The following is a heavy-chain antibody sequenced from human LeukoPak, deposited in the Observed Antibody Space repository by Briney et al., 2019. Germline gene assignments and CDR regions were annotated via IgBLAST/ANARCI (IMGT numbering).Heavy chain of an antibody. CDR2: IYYSGST. J-gene: IGHJ6*02. CDR3: ARVRCSGGSCYSPVYYYYGMDV. Sequence: SETLSLTCSVSGGSISSYFWSWIRQPPEKGLEWIGYIYYSGSTNYNPSLKSRVTISVDTSKNQFSLKLSSVTAADTAVYYCARVRCSGGSCYSPVYYYYGMDVWGQGTTVTVSS. CDR1: GGSISSYF. D-gene: IGHD2-15*01. V-gene: IGHV4-59*01.